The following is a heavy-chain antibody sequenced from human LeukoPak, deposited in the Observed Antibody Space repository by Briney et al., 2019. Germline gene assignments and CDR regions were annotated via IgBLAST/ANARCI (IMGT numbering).Heavy chain of an antibody. CDR1: GYTFTNYD. V-gene: IGHV1-8*01. J-gene: IGHJ5*02. Sequence: ASVKVSCKASGYTFTNYDINWVRQAAGQGLEWMGWMKPDSGATGYTEKFRGRVTLTSDTSTSTAYMELSGLRSEDTAVYFCARTYYDGSRNPNWFDPGGQGTLVTVSS. CDR2: MKPDSGAT. D-gene: IGHD3-22*01. CDR3: ARTYYDGSRNPNWFDP.